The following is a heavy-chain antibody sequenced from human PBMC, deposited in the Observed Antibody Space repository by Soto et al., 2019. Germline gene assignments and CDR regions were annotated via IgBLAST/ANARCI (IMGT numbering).Heavy chain of an antibody. CDR3: ARAHCSSTSCYNRVGRWFDP. Sequence: SETLSLTCTVSGGSISSYYWSWIRQPPGKGLEWIGYIYYSGSTNYNPSLKSRVTISVDTSKNQFSLKLSSVTAADTAVYYCARAHCSSTSCYNRVGRWFDPWGQGTLVTVSS. D-gene: IGHD2-2*02. V-gene: IGHV4-59*01. CDR2: IYYSGST. CDR1: GGSISSYY. J-gene: IGHJ5*02.